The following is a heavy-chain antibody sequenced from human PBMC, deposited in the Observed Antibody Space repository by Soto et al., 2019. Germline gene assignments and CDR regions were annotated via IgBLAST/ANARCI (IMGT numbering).Heavy chain of an antibody. CDR1: GGTFSSYA. V-gene: IGHV1-69*01. CDR2: IIPIFGTA. Sequence: QVQLVQSGAEVKKPGSSVKVSCKASGGTFSSYAISWVRQAPGQGLEWMGGIIPIFGTANYAQKFQGRVTISADESTSTAYLERSSLSSEDTAVYYCARVPDIVVVGAAYGYYGIDVWGQGTTVTVSS. J-gene: IGHJ6*02. D-gene: IGHD2-15*01. CDR3: ARVPDIVVVGAAYGYYGIDV.